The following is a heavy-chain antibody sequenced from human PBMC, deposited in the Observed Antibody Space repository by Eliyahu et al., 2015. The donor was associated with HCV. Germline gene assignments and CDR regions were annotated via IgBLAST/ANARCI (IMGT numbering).Heavy chain of an antibody. Sequence: EVQLLESGGGLVQPGGSLRLSCAASGFTFSSYAMSWVRQAPGKGLEWVSVISTSGGSTYYADSVKGRFTISRDNSKNTLYLQMNSLRAEDTAVYYCAKAWNSGSYYPPQFDLWGRGTLVTVSS. CDR3: AKAWNSGSYYPPQFDL. D-gene: IGHD1-26*01. CDR2: ISTSGGST. CDR1: GFTFSSYA. V-gene: IGHV3-23*01. J-gene: IGHJ2*01.